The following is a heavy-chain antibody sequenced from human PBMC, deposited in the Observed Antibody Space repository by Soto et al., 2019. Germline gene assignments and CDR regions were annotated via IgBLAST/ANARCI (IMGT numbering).Heavy chain of an antibody. CDR2: ISGSGGTT. CDR3: AKDQAAAGTISRYFQH. V-gene: IGHV3-23*01. Sequence: EVQLLESGGGLVQPAGSLRLSCAASGFSFSTYAMSWVRQAPGKGLEWVSGISGSGGTTYYADSVKGRFTISRDNSKNTLYRQVNSLRAEDTAVYYCAKDQAAAGTISRYFQHWGQGTLVTVSS. D-gene: IGHD6-13*01. J-gene: IGHJ1*01. CDR1: GFSFSTYA.